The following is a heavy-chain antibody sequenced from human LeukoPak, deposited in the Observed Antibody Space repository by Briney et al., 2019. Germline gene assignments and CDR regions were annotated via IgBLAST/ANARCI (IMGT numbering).Heavy chain of an antibody. D-gene: IGHD2-2*01. CDR2: IYTSGST. V-gene: IGHV4-4*07. CDR3: ARDGSPRIYYYYYMYV. CDR1: GGSISSYY. Sequence: PSETPSLTCTVSGGSISSYYWSWIRQPAGKGLAWIGRIYTSGSTNYNPSLRSRVTMSVDTSKNQFSLKLSSVTAADTAVYYCARDGSPRIYYYYYMYVWGKGTTVTVSS. J-gene: IGHJ6*03.